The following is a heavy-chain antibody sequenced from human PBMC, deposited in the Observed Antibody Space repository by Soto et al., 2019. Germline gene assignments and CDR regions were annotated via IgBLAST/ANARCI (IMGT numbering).Heavy chain of an antibody. D-gene: IGHD2-15*01. CDR3: ARDPLSYCRGGSCATGVDY. Sequence: SETLSLTCAVSVYSISSGYYWGWIRQPPGKGLEWIGSIYHSGSTYDNPSLKSRVTISVDTSKNQFSLKLSSVTAADTAVYYCARDPLSYCRGGSCATGVDYWGQGPLVTVS. V-gene: IGHV4-38-2*02. CDR1: VYSISSGYY. CDR2: IYHSGST. J-gene: IGHJ4*02.